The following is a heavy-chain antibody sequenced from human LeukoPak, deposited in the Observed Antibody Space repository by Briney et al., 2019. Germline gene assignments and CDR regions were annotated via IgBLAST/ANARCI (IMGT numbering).Heavy chain of an antibody. CDR3: ASGRTDIVVVPATLRTYYFDY. J-gene: IGHJ4*02. CDR2: IMPMFGTA. D-gene: IGHD2-2*01. CDR1: GYTFNTYG. Sequence: ASVKVSCKASGYTFNTYGITWVRQAPGQGLEWMGGIMPMFGTANYAQKFQGRVTITADKSTSTAYMELSSLRSEDTAVYYCASGRTDIVVVPATLRTYYFDYWGQGTLVTVSS. V-gene: IGHV1-69*06.